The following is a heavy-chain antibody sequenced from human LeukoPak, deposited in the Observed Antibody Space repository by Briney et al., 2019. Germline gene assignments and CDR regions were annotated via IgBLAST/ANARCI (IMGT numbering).Heavy chain of an antibody. V-gene: IGHV1-8*02. CDR2: MNPNSGNT. CDR1: GGTFSSYA. D-gene: IGHD1-26*01. J-gene: IGHJ4*02. CDR3: ARSEGAVDY. Sequence: ASVKVSCKASGGTFSSYAISWVRQATGQGLEWMGWMNPNSGNTGYAQKFQGRVTMTRNTSISTAYMELSSLRSEDTAVYYCARSEGAVDYWGQGTLVTVSS.